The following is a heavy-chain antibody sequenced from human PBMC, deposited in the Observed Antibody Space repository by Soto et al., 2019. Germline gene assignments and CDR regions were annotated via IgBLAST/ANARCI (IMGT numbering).Heavy chain of an antibody. CDR1: WSPLSSSTNGVG. D-gene: IGHD2-15*01. Sequence: SGPTLLTPTHTLSLTCTSPWSPLSSSTNGVGVGWIRQPPGKALEWLALIYWDADKRYSPSLKSRLTITKDTSKNQVVITMTNVDPVDTATYYCANRRCLAEFDNCGQGTPVTVYS. V-gene: IGHV2-5*02. J-gene: IGHJ4*02. CDR3: ANRRCLAEFDN. CDR2: IYWDADK.